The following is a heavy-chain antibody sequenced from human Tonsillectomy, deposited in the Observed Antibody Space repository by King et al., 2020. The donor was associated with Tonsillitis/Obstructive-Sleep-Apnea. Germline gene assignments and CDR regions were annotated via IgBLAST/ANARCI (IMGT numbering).Heavy chain of an antibody. CDR3: GGGSCYENDYYYYMDV. J-gene: IGHJ6*03. CDR1: GFTFSSYA. V-gene: IGHV3-23*04. CDR2: MSGSGGST. Sequence: VQLVESGGGLVQPGGSLRLSCAASGFTFSSYAMTWVRQAPGKGLEWVSAMSGSGGSTYYADSVKGRFTISRDNSKNTLYPQMNSLYYCAKKGSYCGGGSCYENDYYYYMDVWGNGTTVTVSS. D-gene: IGHD2-15*01.